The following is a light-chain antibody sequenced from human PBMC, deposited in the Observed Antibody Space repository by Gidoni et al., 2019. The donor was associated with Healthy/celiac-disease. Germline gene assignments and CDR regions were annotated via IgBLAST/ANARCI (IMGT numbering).Light chain of an antibody. CDR2: DAS. V-gene: IGKV3-11*01. CDR3: QQRSNWPPWT. CDR1: QSVSSY. J-gene: IGKJ1*01. Sequence: EIVLTPSPATLSLSPGERATLSCRASQSVSSYLAWYQQKPGQAPRLLIYDASNRATGIPARFSGSGSGTDFTLTISSLEPEDCAVYYCQQRSNWPPWTFGQGTKVEIK.